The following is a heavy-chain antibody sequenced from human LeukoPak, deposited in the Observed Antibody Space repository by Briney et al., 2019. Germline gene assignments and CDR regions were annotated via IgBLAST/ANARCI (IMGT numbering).Heavy chain of an antibody. V-gene: IGHV1-8*01. CDR1: GYTFTSYD. CDR3: VRGPDDSSSALSYYYYGMDV. D-gene: IGHD6-6*01. J-gene: IGHJ6*02. CDR2: MNPNSGNT. Sequence: GASVKVSCKASGYTFTSYDINWVRQATGQGLEWMGWMNPNSGNTGYAQKFQGRVTMTRNTSISTAYMELSSLRSEDTAVYYCVRGPDDSSSALSYYYYGMDVWGQGTTVTVSS.